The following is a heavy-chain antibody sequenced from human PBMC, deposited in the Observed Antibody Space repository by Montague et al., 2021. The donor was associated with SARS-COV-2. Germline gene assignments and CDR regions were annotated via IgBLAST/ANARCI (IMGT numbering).Heavy chain of an antibody. CDR3: ARGVEVVVVHLAQDCFDD. CDR1: GGSFSSYY. D-gene: IGHD2-15*01. J-gene: IGHJ5*02. CDR2: ISHNGST. V-gene: IGHV4-34*01. Sequence: SETLSLTCTVYGGSFSSYYWKWIRQPPGKGLEWIGEISHNGSTSYNPSLKSRVTMSADTSKKQFSLKLISVTAADTAVYYCARGVEVVVVHLAQDCFDDWGQGTLVTVSS.